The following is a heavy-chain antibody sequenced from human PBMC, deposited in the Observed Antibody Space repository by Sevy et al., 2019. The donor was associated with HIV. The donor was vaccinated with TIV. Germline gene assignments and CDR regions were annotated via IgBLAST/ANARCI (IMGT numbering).Heavy chain of an antibody. CDR2: FDPEDGET. J-gene: IGHJ5*02. Sequence: ASVKVSCKVSGYTLTELSMHWVRQAPGKGLEWMGGFDPEDGETIYAQKFQGRVTMTEDTSTDTAYMELSSLRSEDTAGYYCANRGGVNYYDSSGYPGEANWFDPWGQGTLVTVSS. V-gene: IGHV1-24*01. CDR1: GYTLTELS. D-gene: IGHD3-22*01. CDR3: ANRGGVNYYDSSGYPGEANWFDP.